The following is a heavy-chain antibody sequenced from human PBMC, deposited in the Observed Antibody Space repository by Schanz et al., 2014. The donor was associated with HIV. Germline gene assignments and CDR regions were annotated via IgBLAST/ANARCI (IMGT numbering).Heavy chain of an antibody. V-gene: IGHV3-9*01. D-gene: IGHD6-13*01. J-gene: IGHJ6*02. Sequence: EVQLVESGGGLVQPGRSLRLSCAASGFTFDEYAMHWVRQAPGKGLEWVSSISWNSGSIDYADSVKGRFTISRDNSKNTLYLQMNSLRPEDTAVYYCARETSGFSTSWPPRYHYYGMDVWGQGTTVTVSS. CDR1: GFTFDEYA. CDR2: ISWNSGSI. CDR3: ARETSGFSTSWPPRYHYYGMDV.